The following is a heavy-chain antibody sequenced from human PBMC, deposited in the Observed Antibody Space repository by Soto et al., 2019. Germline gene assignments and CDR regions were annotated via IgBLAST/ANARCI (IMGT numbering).Heavy chain of an antibody. V-gene: IGHV5-10-1*01. Sequence: PGESLKISCKGSGYSFTIYWISWVRQMPGKGLEWMGRIDPSDSYTNYSPSFQGHVTISADKSISTAYLQWSSLKASDTAMYYCAIRLRGYSYGYTGGMDVWGQGTTVTVSS. CDR2: IDPSDSYT. D-gene: IGHD5-18*01. CDR3: AIRLRGYSYGYTGGMDV. CDR1: GYSFTIYW. J-gene: IGHJ6*02.